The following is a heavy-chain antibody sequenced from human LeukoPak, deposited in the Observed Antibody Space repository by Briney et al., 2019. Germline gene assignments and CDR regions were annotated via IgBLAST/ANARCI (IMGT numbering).Heavy chain of an antibody. D-gene: IGHD3-22*01. V-gene: IGHV4-4*07. J-gene: IGHJ2*01. Sequence: PSETLSLTCTVSGGSISSFFWSWIRQPAGKGLEWIGRIYTSGSTNYNPSLKSRVTMSVDTSKNQFSLKLNSVTAADTAVYFCARRDSSGYWFFDLWGRGTLVTVSS. CDR3: ARRDSSGYWFFDL. CDR1: GGSISSFF. CDR2: IYTSGST.